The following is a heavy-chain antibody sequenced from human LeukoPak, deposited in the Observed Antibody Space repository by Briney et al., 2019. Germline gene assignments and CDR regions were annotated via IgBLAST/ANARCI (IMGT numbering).Heavy chain of an antibody. CDR2: IYSTGSA. J-gene: IGHJ4*02. V-gene: IGHV4-59*08. CDR3: ARMGGYSGYATH. CDR1: GGSLSSYY. D-gene: IGHD5-12*01. Sequence: SETLSLTCTVSGGSLSSYYWSWIRQPPGKGLEWIGYIYSTGSANYNPSLKSRVTLSVDTAKNQFSLKLNSVTPADTAVYYCARMGGYSGYATHWGQGTLVTVSS.